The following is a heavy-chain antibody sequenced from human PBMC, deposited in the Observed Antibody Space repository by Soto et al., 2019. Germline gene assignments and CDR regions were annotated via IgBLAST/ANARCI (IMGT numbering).Heavy chain of an antibody. Sequence: SETLSLTCNVSGDSISNYYWSWIRQPPGKGLEWIGYIYYSGSTNSNPSLKSRVTTSVDTSKNQFSLKLNSVTAADTAVYYCSINLWVGSSCYLGAVDILGKGTLVTVSS. CDR1: GDSISNYY. V-gene: IGHV4-59*08. CDR3: SINLWVGSSCYLGAVDI. J-gene: IGHJ3*02. D-gene: IGHD6-13*01. CDR2: IYYSGST.